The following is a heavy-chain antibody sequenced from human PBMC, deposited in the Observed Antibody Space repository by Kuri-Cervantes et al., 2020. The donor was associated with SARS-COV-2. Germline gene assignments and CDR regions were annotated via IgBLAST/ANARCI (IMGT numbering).Heavy chain of an antibody. V-gene: IGHV4-38-2*01. CDR1: GFTFSDYS. J-gene: IGHJ6*03. Sequence: GSLRLSCAASGFTFSDYSMNWVRQAPGKGLEWIGSIFRSGITYYNPSLKSRVTMSVDTTKNQFSLKLSSVTAADTAVYYCARIDYHTSGYYYYYYYMDVWGKGTAVTVSS. D-gene: IGHD3-22*01. CDR3: ARIDYHTSGYYYYYYYMDV. CDR2: IFRSGIT.